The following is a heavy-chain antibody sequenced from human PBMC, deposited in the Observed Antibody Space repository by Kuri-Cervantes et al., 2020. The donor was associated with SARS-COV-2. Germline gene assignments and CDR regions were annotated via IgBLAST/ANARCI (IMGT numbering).Heavy chain of an antibody. V-gene: IGHV1-58*01. CDR3: AREFFGSRWGVTIYYYYGMDV. CDR2: IVVGSGNT. D-gene: IGHD3-9*01. Sequence: SVKVSCKASGFTFGSSAVQWVRQTRGQGLEWLGLIVVGSGNTDYAQKFQDRLTLSRDMSTNTAYMALSSLRSEDTAVYYCAREFFGSRWGVTIYYYYGMDVWCQGPTVTVSS. CDR1: GFTFGSSA. J-gene: IGHJ6*02.